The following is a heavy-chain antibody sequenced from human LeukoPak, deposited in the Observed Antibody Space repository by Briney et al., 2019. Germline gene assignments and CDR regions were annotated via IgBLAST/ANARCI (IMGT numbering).Heavy chain of an antibody. CDR3: AKDRPNYHESNGHYYRPNGDY. V-gene: IGHV3-23*01. D-gene: IGHD3-22*01. Sequence: GGSLRLSCAASGFTFNIYAMSWVRQAPGKGLEWVSSITSSSDVTFYADSVKDRFTISRDNSKNTLYLQMSRLRAEDTAVYYCAKDRPNYHESNGHYYRPNGDYWGQGTLVTVSS. CDR2: ITSSSDVT. J-gene: IGHJ4*02. CDR1: GFTFNIYA.